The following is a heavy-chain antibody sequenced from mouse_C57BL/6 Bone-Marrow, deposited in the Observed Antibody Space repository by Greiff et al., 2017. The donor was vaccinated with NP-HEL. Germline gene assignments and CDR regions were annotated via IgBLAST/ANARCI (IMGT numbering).Heavy chain of an antibody. CDR2: IWSDGST. CDR1: GFSLTSYG. D-gene: IGHD1-1*01. J-gene: IGHJ1*03. CDR3: ASQMGSSYGYFAV. V-gene: IGHV2-6*03. Sequence: QVQLMESGPGLVAPSQSLSITCTVSGFSLTSYGVHWVRQPPGTGLEWLVVIWSDGSTTYNSALKSSLSISKDNSKSQVFLKMNSLQTDDTAMYYCASQMGSSYGYFAVWGTGTTVTVSS.